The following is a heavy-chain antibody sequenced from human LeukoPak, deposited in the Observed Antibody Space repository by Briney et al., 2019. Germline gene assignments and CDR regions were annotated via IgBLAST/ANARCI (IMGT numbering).Heavy chain of an antibody. Sequence: SVKVSCKASGGTFSCYAISWVRQAPGQGLEWMGGIIPIFGTANYAQKFQGRVTITADESTSTAYMELSSLRSEDTAVYYCARGAYGDYLFDYWGQGTLVTVSS. CDR1: GGTFSCYA. J-gene: IGHJ4*02. CDR3: ARGAYGDYLFDY. V-gene: IGHV1-69*01. CDR2: IIPIFGTA. D-gene: IGHD4-17*01.